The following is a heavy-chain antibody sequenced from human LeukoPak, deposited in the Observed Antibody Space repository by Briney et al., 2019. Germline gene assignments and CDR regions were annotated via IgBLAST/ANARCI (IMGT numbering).Heavy chain of an antibody. Sequence: GGSLRLSCAASRFTFSNYWMHWVRQVPGKGLVWVSRINSDGSTTNYADSVKGRFTISRDNAKNTLYLQMTNLRPEDTAKYYCAKRNTMIRGGPSFDYWGQGILVAVSS. J-gene: IGHJ4*02. CDR1: RFTFSNYW. D-gene: IGHD3-10*01. V-gene: IGHV3-74*01. CDR2: INSDGSTT. CDR3: AKRNTMIRGGPSFDY.